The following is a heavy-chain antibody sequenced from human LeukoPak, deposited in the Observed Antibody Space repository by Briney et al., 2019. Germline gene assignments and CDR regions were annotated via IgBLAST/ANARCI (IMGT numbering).Heavy chain of an antibody. J-gene: IGHJ4*02. CDR3: XXXXXXXXXXXXXXXFYFDX. Sequence: SETLSLTCTVSNYSISSGYHWGWIRQPPGKGLDWIGSVYHTGSTYYNPSLKSRVTISVDASKNQFSLNVTSVTAPAQPLFFXXXXXXXXXXXXXXXXFYFDXXGRGAPVTVSS. CDR2: VYHTGST. V-gene: IGHV4-38-2*02. CDR1: NYSISSGYH.